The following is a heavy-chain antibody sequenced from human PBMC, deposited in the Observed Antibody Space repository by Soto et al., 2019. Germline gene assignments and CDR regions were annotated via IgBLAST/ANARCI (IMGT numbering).Heavy chain of an antibody. CDR3: ARDGRGSSFIFSFDY. D-gene: IGHD1-26*01. V-gene: IGHV3-21*01. J-gene: IGHJ4*02. CDR1: GFIFSDYS. CDR2: ISSTSTYI. Sequence: EVHLVESGGGLVKPGGSLRLSCAASGFIFSDYSMDWVRQAPGKGLEWVASISSTSTYIYYADSVRGRVTISSDHAKNSLYLQMNSLTAEDTAVYYCARDGRGSSFIFSFDYCGQGTLVTVSS.